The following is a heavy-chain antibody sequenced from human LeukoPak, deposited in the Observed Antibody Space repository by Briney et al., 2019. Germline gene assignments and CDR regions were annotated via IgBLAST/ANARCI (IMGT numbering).Heavy chain of an antibody. CDR1: GGSISSSSYY. V-gene: IGHV4-39*01. CDR3: ASLSGLLWFGELPRFDP. CDR2: IYYSGST. Sequence: SETLSLTCTVSGGSISSSSYYWGWIRQPPGKGLEWIGSIYYSGSTYYNPSLKSRVTISVDTPKNQFSLKLSSVTAADTAVYYCASLSGLLWFGELPRFDPWGQGTLVTVSS. J-gene: IGHJ5*02. D-gene: IGHD3-10*01.